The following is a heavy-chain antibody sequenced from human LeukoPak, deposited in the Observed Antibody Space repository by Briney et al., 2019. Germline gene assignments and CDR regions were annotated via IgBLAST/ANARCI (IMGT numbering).Heavy chain of an antibody. V-gene: IGHV3-9*01. CDR1: GFTFDDYA. D-gene: IGHD3-16*01. Sequence: PGRSLRLSCAASGFTFDDYAMHWVRQAPGKGLEWVSGISWNSGSIGYADSVKGRFTISRDNAKNSLYLQMNSLRAEDTALYYCAKALGGVMGAFDIWGQGTMVTVSS. J-gene: IGHJ3*02. CDR2: ISWNSGSI. CDR3: AKALGGVMGAFDI.